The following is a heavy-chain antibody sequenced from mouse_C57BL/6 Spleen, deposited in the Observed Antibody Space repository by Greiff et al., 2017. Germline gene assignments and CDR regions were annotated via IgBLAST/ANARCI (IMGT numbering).Heavy chain of an antibody. J-gene: IGHJ4*01. CDR3: ARALSSGTRGYYAMDY. CDR1: GYTFTDYY. D-gene: IGHD3-1*01. CDR2: IYPGSGNT. Sequence: QVQLQQSGAELVRPGASVKLSCKASGYTFTDYYINWVKQRPGQGLEWIARIYPGSGNTYYNEKFKGKATLTAEKSSSTAYMQLSSLTSEDSAVYFCARALSSGTRGYYAMDYWGQGTSVTVSS. V-gene: IGHV1-76*01.